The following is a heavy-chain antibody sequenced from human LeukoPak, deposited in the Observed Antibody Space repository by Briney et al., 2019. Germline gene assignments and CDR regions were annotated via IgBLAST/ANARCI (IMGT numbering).Heavy chain of an antibody. CDR1: GFTFRNFG. J-gene: IGHJ4*02. CDR3: VRDRGGLHYFDY. V-gene: IGHV3-33*08. D-gene: IGHD3-16*01. Sequence: PGGSLRLSCAASGFTFRNFGMRWVRQAPGKGLEWVAVIWYDGSNQYYADSVKGRFIFSRDNSKNMMYLQMNSLRAEDTAVYYCVRDRGGLHYFDYWGQGALVTVSS. CDR2: IWYDGSNQ.